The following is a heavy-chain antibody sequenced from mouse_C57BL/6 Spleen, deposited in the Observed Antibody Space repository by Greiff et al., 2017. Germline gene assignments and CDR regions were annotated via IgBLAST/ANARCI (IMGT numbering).Heavy chain of an antibody. J-gene: IGHJ1*03. CDR3: ARAPYGSSWYFDG. Sequence: EVQLVESGPGLVKPSQSLSLTCSVTGYSITSGYYWNWIRQFPGNKLEWMGYISYDGSNNYNPSLKNRISITRDTSKNQFFLKLNSVTTEDTATYYCARAPYGSSWYFDGWGTGTTVTVSS. V-gene: IGHV3-6*01. D-gene: IGHD1-1*01. CDR2: ISYDGSN. CDR1: GYSITSGYY.